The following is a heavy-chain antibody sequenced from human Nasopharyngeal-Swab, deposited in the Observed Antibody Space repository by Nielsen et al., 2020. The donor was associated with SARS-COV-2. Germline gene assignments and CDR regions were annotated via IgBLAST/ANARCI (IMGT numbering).Heavy chain of an antibody. D-gene: IGHD6-19*01. J-gene: IGHJ4*02. CDR2: IGGDGGST. V-gene: IGHV3-23*01. CDR3: AKDRQWLAIEY. Sequence: GESLKISCVASGFTFNNYAMNWVRQAPGKRLEWVSVIGGDGGSTYYADSVKGRFTISRDNSKSTLYLQMNSLRAEDTAVYYCAKDRQWLAIEYWGQGILVAVSS. CDR1: GFTFNNYA.